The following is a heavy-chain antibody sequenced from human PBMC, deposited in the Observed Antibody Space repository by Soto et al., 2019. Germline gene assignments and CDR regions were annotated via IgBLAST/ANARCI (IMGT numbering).Heavy chain of an antibody. J-gene: IGHJ3*02. D-gene: IGHD3-22*01. CDR2: IYYSGST. Sequence: AETLSLTCTVSGGSVSSGSYYWSWIRQPPGKGLEWIGYIYYSGSTNYNPSLKSRVTISVDTSKNQFSLKLSSVTAADTAVYYCARVVTMIWMAFDIWGQGTMVTVSS. V-gene: IGHV4-61*01. CDR3: ARVVTMIWMAFDI. CDR1: GGSVSSGSYY.